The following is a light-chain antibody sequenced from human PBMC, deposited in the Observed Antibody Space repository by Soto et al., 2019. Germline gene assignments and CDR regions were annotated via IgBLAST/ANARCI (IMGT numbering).Light chain of an antibody. CDR3: QSYDSSLSGYV. Sequence: QSVLTQPPSVSGAPGQRVTISCTGSSSNIGAGYDVHWYQQLPGTAPKLLIYGNSNRPSGVPDRFSGSKSGTSASLAITGRQAEDEADYDCQSYDSSLSGYVFGTGTKVTV. CDR2: GNS. V-gene: IGLV1-40*01. J-gene: IGLJ1*01. CDR1: SSNIGAGYD.